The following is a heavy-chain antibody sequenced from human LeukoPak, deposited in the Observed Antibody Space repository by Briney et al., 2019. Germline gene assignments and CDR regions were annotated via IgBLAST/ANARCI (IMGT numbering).Heavy chain of an antibody. D-gene: IGHD6-19*01. CDR1: GGSISSYY. V-gene: IGHV4-59*08. CDR3: ARQKQGLVDGYSTSYVRKA. CDR2: IYYSGST. J-gene: IGHJ6*04. Sequence: SETLSLTCTVSGGSISSYYWSWIRQPPGKGLEWIWYIYYSGSTNYNPSLKSRVTISVDTSKNQFSLKLSSVTAADTAGNNCARQKQGLVDGYSTSYVRKAWGKGPTATASP.